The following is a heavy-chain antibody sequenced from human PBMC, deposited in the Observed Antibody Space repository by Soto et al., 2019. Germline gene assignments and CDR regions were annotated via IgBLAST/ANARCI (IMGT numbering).Heavy chain of an antibody. V-gene: IGHV4-34*01. J-gene: IGHJ5*02. Sequence: PSETLSLTCAVYGGSFSGYYWSWIRQPPGKGLEWIGEINHSGSTNYNPSLKSRVTISVDTSKNQFSLKLSSVTAADTAVYYCAREDQVHDYVSYRPWAQGTLVTVSS. D-gene: IGHD3-16*01. CDR2: INHSGST. CDR3: AREDQVHDYVSYRP. CDR1: GGSFSGYY.